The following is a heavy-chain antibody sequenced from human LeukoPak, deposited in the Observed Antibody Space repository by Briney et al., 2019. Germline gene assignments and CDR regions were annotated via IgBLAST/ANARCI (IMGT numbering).Heavy chain of an antibody. CDR2: IIPIFGSS. CDR3: ARDRGSLAVGDSRTSDY. Sequence: ASVKVSCKASGYTFTSYGISWVRQAPGQGLEWMGGIIPIFGSSNYAQKFQGRVTITADESTTTAYMELSSLRSEDTAVYYCARDRGSLAVGDSRTSDYWGQGTLVTVSS. V-gene: IGHV1-69*13. J-gene: IGHJ4*02. CDR1: GYTFTSYG. D-gene: IGHD6-19*01.